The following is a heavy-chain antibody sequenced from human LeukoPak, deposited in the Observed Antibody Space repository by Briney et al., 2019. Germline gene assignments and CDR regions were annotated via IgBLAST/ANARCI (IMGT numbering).Heavy chain of an antibody. CDR3: ARPLEGGKWIQLWWAFQH. Sequence: SETLSLTCTVSGYSISSGYYWGWIRQPPGKGLEWIGSIYHSGSTYYNPSLKSRVTISVDTSKNQFSLKLSSVTAADTAVYYCARPLEGGKWIQLWWAFQHWGQGTLVTVSS. CDR2: IYHSGST. D-gene: IGHD5-18*01. CDR1: GYSISSGYY. V-gene: IGHV4-38-2*02. J-gene: IGHJ1*01.